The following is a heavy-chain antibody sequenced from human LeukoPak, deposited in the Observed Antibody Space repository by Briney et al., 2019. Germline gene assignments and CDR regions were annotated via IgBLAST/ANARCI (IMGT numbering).Heavy chain of an antibody. CDR3: ARASIAAAVSFDY. CDR1: GGSISGSY. D-gene: IGHD6-13*01. V-gene: IGHV4-59*08. Sequence: PSETLSLTCTVSGGSISGSYWNWIRRPPGKALEWIGYMYYSGSTNYNPSLKSRVTISVDTSKNQFSLKLSSVTAADTAVYYCARASIAAAVSFDYWGQGTLVTVSS. CDR2: MYYSGST. J-gene: IGHJ4*02.